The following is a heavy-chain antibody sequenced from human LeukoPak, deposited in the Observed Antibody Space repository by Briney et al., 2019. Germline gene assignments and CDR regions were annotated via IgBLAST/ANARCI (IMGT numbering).Heavy chain of an antibody. CDR2: ISAYSGNT. CDR3: ARAPDDYDFWSGPFDY. Sequence: ASVKVSCKASGYTFTGYYMHWVRQAPGQGLEWMGWISAYSGNTNYAQNLQGRVTMTTDTSTSTAYMELRSLRSDDTAVYYCARAPDDYDFWSGPFDYWGRGTLVTASS. CDR1: GYTFTGYY. D-gene: IGHD3-3*01. V-gene: IGHV1-18*04. J-gene: IGHJ4*02.